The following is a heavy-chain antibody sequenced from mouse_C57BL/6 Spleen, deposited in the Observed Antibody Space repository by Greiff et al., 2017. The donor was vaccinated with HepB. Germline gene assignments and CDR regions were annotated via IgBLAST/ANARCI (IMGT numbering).Heavy chain of an antibody. CDR1: GYSITSGYY. Sequence: EVKLLESGPGLVKPSQSLSLTCSVTGYSITSGYYWNWIRQFPGNKLEWMGYISYDGSNNYNPSLKNRISITRDTSKNQSCLKLNSVTTEDTATYYCERTRYGYFDYWGQGTTLTVSS. CDR2: ISYDGSN. J-gene: IGHJ2*01. CDR3: ERTRYGYFDY. V-gene: IGHV3-6*01. D-gene: IGHD1-1*02.